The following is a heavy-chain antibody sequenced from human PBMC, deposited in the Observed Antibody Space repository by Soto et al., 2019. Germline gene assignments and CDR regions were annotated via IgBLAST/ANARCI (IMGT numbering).Heavy chain of an antibody. J-gene: IGHJ3*02. V-gene: IGHV1-3*01. CDR1: GYTFTSYA. D-gene: IGHD4-17*01. CDR2: INAGNGNT. CDR3: AHDDYGGFGAFDI. Sequence: QVQLVQSGAEVKKPGASVKVSCKASGYTFTSYAMHWVRRAPGQRLEWMGWINAGNGNTKYSQKFQGRVTITRDTSASTAYMELSSLRSEDTAVYYCAHDDYGGFGAFDIWGQGTMVTVSS.